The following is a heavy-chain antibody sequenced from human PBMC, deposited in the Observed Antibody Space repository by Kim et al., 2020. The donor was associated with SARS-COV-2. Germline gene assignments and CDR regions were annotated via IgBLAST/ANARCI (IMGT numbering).Heavy chain of an antibody. CDR2: ICFDGGVA. Sequence: GGSLRLSCAASGFTLSSFAMHWVRQAPGMGLQWVAVICFDGGVANYGDSVPGRFTVSRDNSNNTVHLQMKGLRVEDTATYYCPRDAYFDWGLKHSFDLWGPGTLVTVSS. V-gene: IGHV3-30*03. CDR3: PRDAYFDWGLKHSFDL. D-gene: IGHD3-9*01. CDR1: GFTLSSFA. J-gene: IGHJ3*01.